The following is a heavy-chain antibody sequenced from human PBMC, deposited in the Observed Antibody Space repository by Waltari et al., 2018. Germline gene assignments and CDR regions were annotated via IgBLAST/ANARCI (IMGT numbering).Heavy chain of an antibody. V-gene: IGHV5-51*01. CDR2: IYPGDSDT. CDR3: ARHNGENGMDV. Sequence: EVQLVQSGAEVKKPGESLKISCKGSGYSFTSYWIGWVRQMPGKGLEWMGIIYPGDSDTEDRPSCQGQGTIAADKSSSTAYLQWSSLKASDTAMYYCARHNGENGMDVWGQGTTVTVSS. D-gene: IGHD3-10*01. J-gene: IGHJ6*02. CDR1: GYSFTSYW.